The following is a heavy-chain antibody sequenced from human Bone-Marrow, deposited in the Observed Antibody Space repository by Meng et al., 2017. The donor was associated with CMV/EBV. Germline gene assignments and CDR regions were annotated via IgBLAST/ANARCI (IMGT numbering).Heavy chain of an antibody. CDR1: GYTFTGYY. CDR3: ARGTETLWRTRGAFDI. Sequence: SCKASGYTFTGYYMHWVRQAPGKGLEWVAVISYDGSNKYYADSVKGRFTITRDNSKNTLYLQMNSLRAEDTAVYYCARGTETLWRTRGAFDIWGQGTMVTVSS. J-gene: IGHJ3*02. CDR2: ISYDGSNK. D-gene: IGHD3-10*01. V-gene: IGHV3-30*04.